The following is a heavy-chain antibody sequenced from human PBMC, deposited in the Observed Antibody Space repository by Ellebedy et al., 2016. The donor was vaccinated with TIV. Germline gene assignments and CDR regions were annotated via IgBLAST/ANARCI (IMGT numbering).Heavy chain of an antibody. CDR3: ARVYMVRGAIDY. CDR1: GYTFTSYY. J-gene: IGHJ4*02. V-gene: IGHV1-69*04. Sequence: AASVKVSCKASGYTFTSYYMHWVRQAPGQGLEWMGRIIPILGIANYAQKFQGRVTITADKSTSTAYMELSSLRSEDTAVYYCARVYMVRGAIDYWGQGTLVTVSS. CDR2: IIPILGIA. D-gene: IGHD3-10*01.